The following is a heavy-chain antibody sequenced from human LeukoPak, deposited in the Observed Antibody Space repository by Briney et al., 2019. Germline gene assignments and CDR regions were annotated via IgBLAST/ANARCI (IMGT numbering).Heavy chain of an antibody. CDR3: ATEPPSSSWYDYYYMDV. Sequence: GWSLRLPCAASGFTFSSYWMSWVRQAPGKGLEWVANIKQDGSGKYYVDSVKGRFTISRDNAKNSLYLQMNSLRAEDTAVYYCATEPPSSSWYDYYYMDVWGKGTTVTISS. CDR1: GFTFSSYW. V-gene: IGHV3-7*04. J-gene: IGHJ6*03. CDR2: IKQDGSGK. D-gene: IGHD6-13*01.